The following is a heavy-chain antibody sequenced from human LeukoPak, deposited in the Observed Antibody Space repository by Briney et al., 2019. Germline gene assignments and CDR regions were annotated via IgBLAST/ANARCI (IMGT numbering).Heavy chain of an antibody. CDR2: ISDSGSLT. V-gene: IGHV3-23*01. D-gene: IGHD6-19*01. CDR1: GFAFSNLA. CDR3: AKDARRTNGWYFFDY. J-gene: IGHJ4*02. Sequence: GGSLRLSCAASGFAFSNLAMGWVRQAPGQGLEWVSVISDSGSLTYYADSVKGRFTISRDNSKNTLFLQMNSLRAEDTAVYYCAKDARRTNGWYFFDYWGQGTLVTVSS.